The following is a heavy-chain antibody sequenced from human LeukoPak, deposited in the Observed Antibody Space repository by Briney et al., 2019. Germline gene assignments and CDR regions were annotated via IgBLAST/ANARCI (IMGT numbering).Heavy chain of an antibody. CDR2: IYHSGST. J-gene: IGHJ4*02. D-gene: IGHD5-24*01. Sequence: PSETLSLTCAVSGGSISSSNWWSWVRQPPGKGLEWIGEIYHSGSTNYNPSLKSRVTISVDKSKNQFSLKLSSVTAADTAMYYCAKTPERRDVYRISPPFDYWGQGTLVTVSS. V-gene: IGHV4-4*02. CDR3: AKTPERRDVYRISPPFDY. CDR1: GGSISSSNW.